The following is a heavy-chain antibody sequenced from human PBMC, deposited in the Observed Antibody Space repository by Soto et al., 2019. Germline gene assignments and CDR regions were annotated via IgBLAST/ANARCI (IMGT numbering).Heavy chain of an antibody. V-gene: IGHV1-46*01. CDR2: INPSGGST. CDR3: ARDRWELPHGDAFDI. D-gene: IGHD1-26*01. Sequence: ASVKVSCKASRYTFTSYYMHWVRQAPGQGLEWMGIINPSGGSTSYAQKFQGRVTMTRDTSTSTVYMELSSLRSEDTAVYYCARDRWELPHGDAFDIWGQGTMVTVSS. J-gene: IGHJ3*02. CDR1: RYTFTSYY.